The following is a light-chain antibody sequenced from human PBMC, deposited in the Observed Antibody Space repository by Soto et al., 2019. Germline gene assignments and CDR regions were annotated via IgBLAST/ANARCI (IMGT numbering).Light chain of an antibody. CDR2: GAS. CDR3: QQYGSSPGT. J-gene: IGKJ2*01. V-gene: IGKV3-20*01. CDR1: QSVSSSY. Sequence: EIVWTQSPGTLSLSPGERATLSCRASQSVSSSYLAWYQQKPGQAPRLLIYGASSRATGIQDRFSGSGSGTDFTLTISRLEPEDFAVYYCQQYGSSPGTFGQGTKLEIK.